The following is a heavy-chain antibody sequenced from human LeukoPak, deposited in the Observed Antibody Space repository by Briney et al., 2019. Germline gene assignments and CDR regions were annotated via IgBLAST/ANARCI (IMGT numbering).Heavy chain of an antibody. CDR1: GGSIRSYY. D-gene: IGHD6-6*01. CDR3: ASLTSSYSLDP. J-gene: IGHJ5*02. V-gene: IGHV4-4*07. Sequence: SSETLSLTCTVSGGSIRSYYWTWIRQPAGKGLEWIGRIHRSGSTIYNPSLKSRVTMSVDTSKNKFSLKLSSVTAADTAVYYCASLTSSYSLDPWGQGTLVTVSS. CDR2: IHRSGST.